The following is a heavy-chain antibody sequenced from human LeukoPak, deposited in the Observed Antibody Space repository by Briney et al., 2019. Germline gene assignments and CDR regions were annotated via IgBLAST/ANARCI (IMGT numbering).Heavy chain of an antibody. CDR1: GFTFSDYD. D-gene: IGHD1-1*01. V-gene: IGHV3-13*01. J-gene: IGHJ4*02. Sequence: GGSLRLSCAASGFTFSDYDMQLVRQATGKGLEWVSAIGTAGDIYYTGFVKVRFTISRENAKNSLYLQMNSLRDGDTAVYYCARVAKERVGGVYYFDYWGQGTLVTVSS. CDR3: ARVAKERVGGVYYFDY. CDR2: IGTAGDI.